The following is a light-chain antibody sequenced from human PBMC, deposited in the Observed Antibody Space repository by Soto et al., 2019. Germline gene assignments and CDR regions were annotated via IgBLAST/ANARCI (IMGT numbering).Light chain of an antibody. J-gene: IGKJ5*01. CDR2: LGS. V-gene: IGKV2-28*01. Sequence: DIVMTQSPLSLPVTPGEPASMSCRSSQSLLHSNGYNYFDWYLQKPGQSPQLLIYLGSNRASGVPDRFSGSGSGTDFKLKISRVEAEDVGVYYCMQALQIPPTFGQGTRLEIK. CDR3: MQALQIPPT. CDR1: QSLLHSNGYNY.